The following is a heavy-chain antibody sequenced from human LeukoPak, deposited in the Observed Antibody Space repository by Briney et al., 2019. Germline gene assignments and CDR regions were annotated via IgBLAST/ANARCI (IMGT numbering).Heavy chain of an antibody. D-gene: IGHD6-13*01. CDR2: IYTSGST. Sequence: SETLSLTCTVSGGSISSNYWSWIRQSPGKGLEWIGYIYTSGSTNYNPSLKSRVTMSVDTSKNQFSLRLRSVTATDTAVHYCARGYIAAGYYYYYYMDVWGKGTTVTVSS. CDR3: ARGYIAAGYYYYYYMDV. J-gene: IGHJ6*03. CDR1: GGSISSNY. V-gene: IGHV4-4*09.